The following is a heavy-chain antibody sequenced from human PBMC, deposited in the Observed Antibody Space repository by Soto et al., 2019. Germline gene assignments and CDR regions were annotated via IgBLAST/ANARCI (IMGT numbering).Heavy chain of an antibody. J-gene: IGHJ4*02. V-gene: IGHV4-34*01. CDR2: INHSGST. CDR3: ARGPRGRFGERTYFDY. Sequence: SETLSLTXAVYGGSFSGYYWSWIRQPPGKGLEWIGEINHSGSTNYNPSLKSRVTISVDTSKNQFSLKLSSVTAADTAVYYCARGPRGRFGERTYFDYWGQGTLVTVSS. CDR1: GGSFSGYY. D-gene: IGHD3-10*01.